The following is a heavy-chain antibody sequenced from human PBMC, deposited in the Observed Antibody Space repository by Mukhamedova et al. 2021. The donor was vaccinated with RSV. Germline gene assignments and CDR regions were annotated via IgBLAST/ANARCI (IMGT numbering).Heavy chain of an antibody. CDR2: ISYDGSNK. V-gene: IGHV3-30*01. D-gene: IGHD3-22*01. Sequence: EWVAVISYDGSNKYYADSVKGRFTISRDNSKNTLYLQMNSLRAEDTAVYYCARVNRSGSIAE. CDR3: ARVNRSGSIAE. J-gene: IGHJ1*01.